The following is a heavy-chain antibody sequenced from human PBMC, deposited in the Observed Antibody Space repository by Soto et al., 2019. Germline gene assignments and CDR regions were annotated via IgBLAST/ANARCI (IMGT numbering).Heavy chain of an antibody. J-gene: IGHJ4*02. CDR3: AKDQRQVVATFWNY. D-gene: IGHD5-12*01. V-gene: IGHV3-23*01. CDR2: ISGSGGST. CDR1: GFTFSSYA. Sequence: GGSLRLSCAASGFTFSSYAMSWVRQAPGKGLEWVSAISGSGGSTYYADSVKGRFTISRDNSKNTLYLQMNSLRAKDTAVYYCAKDQRQVVATFWNYWGQGTLVTVSS.